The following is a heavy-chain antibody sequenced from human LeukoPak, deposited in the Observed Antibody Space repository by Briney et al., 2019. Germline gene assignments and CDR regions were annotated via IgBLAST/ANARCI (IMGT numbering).Heavy chain of an antibody. CDR1: GFTFSSYW. D-gene: IGHD6-13*01. CDR2: INSDGSST. CDR3: ARVVGRAISSSWYRGHYYYYMDV. Sequence: GGSLRLSCAASGFTFSSYWMHWVRQAPGKGLVWVSRINSDGSSTSYADSVKGRFTISRDNAKNTLYLQMNSLKAEDTAVYYCARVVGRAISSSWYRGHYYYYMDVWGKGTTVTVSS. V-gene: IGHV3-74*01. J-gene: IGHJ6*03.